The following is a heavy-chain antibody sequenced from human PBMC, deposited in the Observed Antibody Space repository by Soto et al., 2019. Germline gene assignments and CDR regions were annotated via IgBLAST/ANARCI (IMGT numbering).Heavy chain of an antibody. CDR1: GGSISSGGYY. CDR2: IYYSGST. V-gene: IGHV4-31*03. CDR3: ASLDRSGYYYGYYFDY. Sequence: QVQLQESGPGLVKPSQTLSLTCTVSGGSISSGGYYWSWIRQHPGKGLEWIGYIYYSGSTYYNPSLKSRVTISVDTSKNQLSLKMSSVTAADTALYYCASLDRSGYYYGYYFDYRGQGTLVTVSS. D-gene: IGHD3-22*01. J-gene: IGHJ4*02.